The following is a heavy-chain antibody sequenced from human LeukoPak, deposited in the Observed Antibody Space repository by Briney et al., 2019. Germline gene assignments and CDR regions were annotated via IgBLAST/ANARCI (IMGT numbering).Heavy chain of an antibody. Sequence: SETLSLTCAVYGGSFSGYYWSWIRQPPGKGLEWIGEINHSGSTNYNPSLKSRVTISVDTSKNQFSLKLSSVTAADTAVYYCARGMYYYDSSGYYFWGQGTLVTVST. CDR3: ARGMYYYDSSGYYF. J-gene: IGHJ4*02. V-gene: IGHV4-34*01. D-gene: IGHD3-22*01. CDR2: INHSGST. CDR1: GGSFSGYY.